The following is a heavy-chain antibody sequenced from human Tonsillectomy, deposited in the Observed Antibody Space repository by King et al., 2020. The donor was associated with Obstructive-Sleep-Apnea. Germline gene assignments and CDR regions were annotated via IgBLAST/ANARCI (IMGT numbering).Heavy chain of an antibody. V-gene: IGHV3-74*01. J-gene: IGHJ1*01. D-gene: IGHD6-19*01. CDR3: SRGGAYSGGWSPH. CDR1: GFTFSNYW. Sequence: VQLVESGGGLVQPGGSLTLSCAASGFTFSNYWMHWVRQAPGKGLVWVSRINSDGSTTTYADSVKGRFTISRDNTKNTLYLQMNNLRAEDTAVYYCSRGGAYSGGWSPHWGQGTLVTVSS. CDR2: INSDGSTT.